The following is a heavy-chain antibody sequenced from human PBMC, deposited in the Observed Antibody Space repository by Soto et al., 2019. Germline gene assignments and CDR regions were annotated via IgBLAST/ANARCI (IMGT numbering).Heavy chain of an antibody. Sequence: PMSHTCTVADGSSSSYYWRWIRKTPGKGLEWIGYIYYSGSTNYNPSLKSRVTISVDMSKNQFSLKLSSVTAADTAVYYCAREGVTRNYYYYGMDVWGQGTTVTVSS. D-gene: IGHD2-21*02. J-gene: IGHJ6*02. CDR2: IYYSGST. CDR1: DGSSSSYY. V-gene: IGHV4-59*01. CDR3: AREGVTRNYYYYGMDV.